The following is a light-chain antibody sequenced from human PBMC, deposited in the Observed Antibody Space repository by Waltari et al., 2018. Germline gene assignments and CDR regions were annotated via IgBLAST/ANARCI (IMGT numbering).Light chain of an antibody. CDR1: KLGNQF. J-gene: IGLJ1*01. Sequence: SYELTQSPSVSVSPGQTASINCSGDKLGNQFTSWYQQKPGQPPVLLICQYKRRPSGIPERFSGSTSGNTATLTISWTLPVDEADYYCQAWDSSTPVFGSGTKVTVL. CDR3: QAWDSSTPV. CDR2: QYK. V-gene: IGLV3-1*01.